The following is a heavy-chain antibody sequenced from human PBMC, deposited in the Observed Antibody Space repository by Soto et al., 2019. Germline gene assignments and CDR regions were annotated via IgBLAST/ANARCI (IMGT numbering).Heavy chain of an antibody. V-gene: IGHV3-53*01. Sequence: AGGSLRLSCAASGFNVSTNYMTWVRQAPGKGLEWVSVIYSGGTTYYADSVKGRFIISRDNFKNTLYLQMNNLRAEDTALYYCARGSGSLYYFHYWGQGTLVTVS. CDR1: GFNVSTNY. D-gene: IGHD1-26*01. J-gene: IGHJ4*02. CDR2: IYSGGTT. CDR3: ARGSGSLYYFHY.